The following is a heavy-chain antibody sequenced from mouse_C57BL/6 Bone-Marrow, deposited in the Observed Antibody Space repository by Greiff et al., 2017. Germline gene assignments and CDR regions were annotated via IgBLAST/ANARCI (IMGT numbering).Heavy chain of an antibody. CDR3: TTGYYSFDY. Sequence: EVQLQQSGAELVRPGASVKLSCTASGFNIKDDYLHWVKQRPEQGLEWIGWIDPENGDTEYASKFQGKATITADTSSNTAYLQRSSLTSEDTAVYYCTTGYYSFDYWGQGTPLTVSS. CDR2: IDPENGDT. CDR1: GFNIKDDY. J-gene: IGHJ2*01. V-gene: IGHV14-4*01.